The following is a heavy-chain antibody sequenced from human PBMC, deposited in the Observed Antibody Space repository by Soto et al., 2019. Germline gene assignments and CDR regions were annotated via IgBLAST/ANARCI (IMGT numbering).Heavy chain of an antibody. V-gene: IGHV5-51*01. CDR2: IYPGDSDT. D-gene: IGHD6-19*01. CDR3: ARLWGDSSGWYSAVGY. J-gene: IGHJ4*02. CDR1: GYSFTSYW. Sequence: GESLKISCKGSGYSFTSYWIGWVRQMPGKGLEWMGIIYPGDSDTRYSPSFQGQVTISADKSISTAYLQWSSLKASDTAMYYCARLWGDSSGWYSAVGYWGQGTLVTVSS.